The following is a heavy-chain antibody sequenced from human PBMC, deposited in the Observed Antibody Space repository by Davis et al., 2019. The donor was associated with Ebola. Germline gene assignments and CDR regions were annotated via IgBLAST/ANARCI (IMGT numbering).Heavy chain of an antibody. CDR2: ISAYNGNT. D-gene: IGHD3-3*01. J-gene: IGHJ4*02. CDR3: ARVSYDFWSGYDY. Sequence: ASVKVSCKASGFTFSNSAMQWVRQAPGQGLEWMGWISAYNGNTNYAQKLQGRVTMTTDTSTSTAYMELRSLISDDTAVYYCARVSYDFWSGYDYWGQGTLVTVSS. CDR1: GFTFSNSA. V-gene: IGHV1-18*01.